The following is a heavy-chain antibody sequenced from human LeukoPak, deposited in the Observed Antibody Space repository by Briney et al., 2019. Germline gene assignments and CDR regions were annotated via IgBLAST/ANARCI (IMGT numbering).Heavy chain of an antibody. CDR1: GGSISSYY. CDR3: AITLDPITTDYFDY. V-gene: IGHV4-59*01. CDR2: IYYSGGT. Sequence: PSETLSLTCTVSGGSISSYYWSWIRQPPGKGLEWIGYIYYSGGTNYNPSLKSRVTISVDTSKNQFSLKLSSVTAADTAVYYCAITLDPITTDYFDYWGQGTLVTVSS. J-gene: IGHJ4*02. D-gene: IGHD1-20*01.